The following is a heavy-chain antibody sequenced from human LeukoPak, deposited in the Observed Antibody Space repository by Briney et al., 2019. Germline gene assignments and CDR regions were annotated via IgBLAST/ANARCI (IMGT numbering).Heavy chain of an antibody. CDR1: GFTFSHYE. CDR3: AREDCSSTSCYDPSVSDY. J-gene: IGHJ4*02. CDR2: ISSSGYTI. D-gene: IGHD2-2*01. Sequence: GGSLRLSCEASGFTFSHYEMNWVRQAPGKGLEWVSYISSSGYTIYYADSVKGRFTISRDNAKNSLYLQMNSLRAEDTAVYYCAREDCSSTSCYDPSVSDYWGQGTLVAVSS. V-gene: IGHV3-48*03.